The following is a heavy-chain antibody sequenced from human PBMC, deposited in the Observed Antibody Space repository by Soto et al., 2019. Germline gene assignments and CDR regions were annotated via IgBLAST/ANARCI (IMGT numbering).Heavy chain of an antibody. Sequence: GESLKISCKGSGYSFTSYWIGWVRQMPGKGLEWMGIIYPGDSDTRYSPSFQGQVTISADKSISTAYLQWSSLKASDTAMYYCARLGNEIVGAINYYYYYMDVWGKGTTVTVSS. D-gene: IGHD1-26*01. CDR3: ARLGNEIVGAINYYYYYMDV. CDR2: IYPGDSDT. CDR1: GYSFTSYW. J-gene: IGHJ6*03. V-gene: IGHV5-51*01.